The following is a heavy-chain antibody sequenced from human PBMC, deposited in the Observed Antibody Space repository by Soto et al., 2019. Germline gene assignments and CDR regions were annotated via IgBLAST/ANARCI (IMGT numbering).Heavy chain of an antibody. CDR2: IIPIFGTA. J-gene: IGHJ6*02. V-gene: IGHV1-69*13. CDR1: GGTFSSYA. CDR3: ARRKAGAHTYYYYYGMDV. D-gene: IGHD1-26*01. Sequence: SVKVSCKASGGTFSSYAISWVRQAPGQGLEWMGGIIPIFGTANYAQKFQGRVTITADESTSTAYMELSSLRSEDTAVYYCARRKAGAHTYYYYYGMDVWGQGTTVTVSS.